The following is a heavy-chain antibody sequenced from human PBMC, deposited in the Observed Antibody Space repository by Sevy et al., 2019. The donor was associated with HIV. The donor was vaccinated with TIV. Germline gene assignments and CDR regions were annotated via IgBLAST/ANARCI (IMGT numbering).Heavy chain of an antibody. CDR3: GKDFGFVWGGFDY. CDR1: GFTFSSYA. V-gene: IGHV3-23*01. J-gene: IGHJ4*02. CDR2: ISGSGGST. Sequence: GGSLRLSCAASGFTFSSYAMSWVRQAPGKGLEWVSAISGSGGSTYYADSVKGRFTISRDNSKNTLYLQMNSLRAEDTAVYYCGKDFGFVWGGFDYWGQGTPGNVSS. D-gene: IGHD3-16*01.